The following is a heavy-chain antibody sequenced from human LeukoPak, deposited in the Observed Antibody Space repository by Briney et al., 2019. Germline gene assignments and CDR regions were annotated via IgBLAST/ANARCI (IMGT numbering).Heavy chain of an antibody. J-gene: IGHJ5*02. D-gene: IGHD6-19*01. Sequence: ASVKVSCKASGYAFTGYYIHWVRQAPGQGLEWMGWINPNSGGTKYTQKFQGRVTMTRDMSITTAYMGLSRLRSDDTAMYYCAKGRVVAGSKSLTYHWIGPWGQGTLVTVSS. V-gene: IGHV1-2*02. CDR3: AKGRVVAGSKSLTYHWIGP. CDR2: INPNSGGT. CDR1: GYAFTGYY.